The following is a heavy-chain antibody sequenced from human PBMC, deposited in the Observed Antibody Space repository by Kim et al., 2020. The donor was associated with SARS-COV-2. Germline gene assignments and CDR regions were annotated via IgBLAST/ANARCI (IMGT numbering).Heavy chain of an antibody. J-gene: IGHJ6*02. Sequence: GESLKISCKGSGYSFTSYWIGWVRQMPGKGLEWMGIIYPGDSDTRYSPSFQGQVTISADKSISTAYLQWSSLKASDTAMYYCARANDFWSGYYNYYGMDVWGQGTTVTVSS. V-gene: IGHV5-51*01. CDR3: ARANDFWSGYYNYYGMDV. D-gene: IGHD3-3*01. CDR2: IYPGDSDT. CDR1: GYSFTSYW.